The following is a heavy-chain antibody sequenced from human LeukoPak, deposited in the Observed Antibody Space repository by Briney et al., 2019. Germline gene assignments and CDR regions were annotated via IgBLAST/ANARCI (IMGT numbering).Heavy chain of an antibody. J-gene: IGHJ5*02. Sequence: PGGSLRLSCAASGFTVSSNYMSWVRQAPGKGLEWVSVIFGGDSTYYADSVKGRFTISRGNSKNTLYLQMNSLRAEDTAVYYCARRGYGSGSINWFDPWGQGTLVTVSS. D-gene: IGHD3-10*01. CDR2: IFGGDST. CDR3: ARRGYGSGSINWFDP. V-gene: IGHV3-66*01. CDR1: GFTVSSNY.